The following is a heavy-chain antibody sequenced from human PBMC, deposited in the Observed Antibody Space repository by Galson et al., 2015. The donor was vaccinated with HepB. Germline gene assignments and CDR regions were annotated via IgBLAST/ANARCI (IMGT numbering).Heavy chain of an antibody. CDR2: IDPVDSYT. D-gene: IGHD6-19*01. J-gene: IGHJ3*01. CDR3: ARQAIGYSSRGDGFDL. CDR1: GYNFTNYW. Sequence: QSGAEVKKPGESLRISCQGSGYNFTNYWVTWVRQMPGEGLEWMGKIDPVDSYTNYSPSFQGHVTISTDKSISTAYLQWSSLKASDTAMYYLARQAIGYSSRGDGFDLWGQGTLVTLSS. V-gene: IGHV5-10-1*01.